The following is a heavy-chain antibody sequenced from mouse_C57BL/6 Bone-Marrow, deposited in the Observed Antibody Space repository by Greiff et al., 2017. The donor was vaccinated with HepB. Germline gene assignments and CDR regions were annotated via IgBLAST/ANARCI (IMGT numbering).Heavy chain of an antibody. CDR3: ARAGHFQLGAMDY. D-gene: IGHD3-1*01. CDR1: GFTFSSYA. V-gene: IGHV5-4*03. CDR2: ISDGGSYT. J-gene: IGHJ4*01. Sequence: EVMLVESGGGLVKPGGSLKLSCAASGFTFSSYAMSWVRQTPEKRLEWVATISDGGSYTYYPDNVKGRFTISRDNAKNNLYLQMSHLKSEDTAMYYCARAGHFQLGAMDYWGQGTSVTVSS.